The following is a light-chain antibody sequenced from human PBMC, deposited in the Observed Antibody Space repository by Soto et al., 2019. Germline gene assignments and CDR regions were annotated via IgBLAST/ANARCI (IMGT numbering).Light chain of an antibody. V-gene: IGLV3-21*02. CDR1: NIGSKS. CDR2: DGS. J-gene: IGLJ1*01. Sequence: SYELTQPPSVSVAPGQTARITCGGHNIGSKSVHWYQQKPGQAPVLVVYDGSDRPSGIPERFSGSNSGNTATLTISRVEAGDEADYYCQVWDSSSDHRVFGTGTKVTVL. CDR3: QVWDSSSDHRV.